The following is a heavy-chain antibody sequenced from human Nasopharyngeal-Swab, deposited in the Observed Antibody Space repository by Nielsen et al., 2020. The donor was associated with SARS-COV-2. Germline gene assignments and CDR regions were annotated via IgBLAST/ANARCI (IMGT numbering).Heavy chain of an antibody. CDR2: IRGSGIST. Sequence: GESLKISCAASGFTFSSYAMSWVRQAPGKGPEWVSAIRGSGISTYYADSVKGRFTISRDNSKNTVYLQMDSLRAEDAAIYYCAKDMAAGYFFDFWGQGTLVTVSS. CDR3: AKDMAAGYFFDF. V-gene: IGHV3-23*01. D-gene: IGHD6-13*01. J-gene: IGHJ4*02. CDR1: GFTFSSYA.